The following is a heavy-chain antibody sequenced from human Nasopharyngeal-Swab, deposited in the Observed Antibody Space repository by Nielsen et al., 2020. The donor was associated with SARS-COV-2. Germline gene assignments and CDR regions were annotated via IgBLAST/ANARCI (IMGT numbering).Heavy chain of an antibody. CDR1: GYTFTGYY. CDR2: INLNSGGT. D-gene: IGHD2-8*02. V-gene: IGHV1-2*06. CDR3: AKDTGFNGMDV. Sequence: ASVKVSCKASGYTFTGYYVHWVRQAPGQGLEWMGRINLNSGGTDYAQKFQGRVTMTRDTSISTAYMELSRLRSDDTALYYCAKDTGFNGMDVWGQGTTVTVSS. J-gene: IGHJ6*02.